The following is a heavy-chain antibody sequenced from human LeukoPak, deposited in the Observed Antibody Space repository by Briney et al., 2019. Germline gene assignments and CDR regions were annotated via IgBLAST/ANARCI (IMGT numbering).Heavy chain of an antibody. CDR1: GFTFSSYG. J-gene: IGHJ4*02. CDR3: AGMATITPFDY. V-gene: IGHV3-30*03. Sequence: GGSLRLSCAASGFTFSSYGMHWVRQAPGKGLEWVAVISYDGSNKYYADSVKGRFTISRDNSKNTLYLQMNSLRAEDTAVYYCAGMATITPFDYWGQGTLVTVSS. D-gene: IGHD5-24*01. CDR2: ISYDGSNK.